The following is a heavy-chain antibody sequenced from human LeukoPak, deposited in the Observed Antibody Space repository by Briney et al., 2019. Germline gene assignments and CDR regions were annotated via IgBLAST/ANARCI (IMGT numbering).Heavy chain of an antibody. CDR3: ARGDIVVVIDDYYYYMDV. J-gene: IGHJ6*03. Sequence: ASVKVSCKASGYTFTSYDINWVRQATGQGLEWMGWMNPNSGNTGYAQKFQGRVTMTRNTSISTAYMELSSLRSEDTAVYYCARGDIVVVIDDYYYYMDVWGKGTTVTISS. D-gene: IGHD2-21*01. CDR2: MNPNSGNT. V-gene: IGHV1-8*01. CDR1: GYTFTSYD.